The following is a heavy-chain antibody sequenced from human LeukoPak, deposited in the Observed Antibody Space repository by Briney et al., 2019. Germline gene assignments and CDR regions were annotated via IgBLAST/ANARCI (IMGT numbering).Heavy chain of an antibody. D-gene: IGHD1-14*01. CDR1: GFTFSCSW. J-gene: IGHJ4*02. V-gene: IGHV3-7*01. CDR3: ARNRF. Sequence: GGSLRLSCAASGFTFSCSWMGWVRQAPGKGLEWVANIKEDGSEKYYVDSVKGRFTISRDNAKNSLYLQMNSLRAEDTAVYYCARNRFWGQGTLVTVSS. CDR2: IKEDGSEK.